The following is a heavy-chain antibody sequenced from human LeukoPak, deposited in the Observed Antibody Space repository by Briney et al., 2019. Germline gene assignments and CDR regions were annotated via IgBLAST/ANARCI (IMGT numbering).Heavy chain of an antibody. D-gene: IGHD4-17*01. CDR3: ARGGTTVTPGLLWFDP. CDR1: GGSISSHY. CDR2: IYYSGST. J-gene: IGHJ5*02. Sequence: SETLSLTCSVSGGSISSHYWSWIRQPPGKGLEWIGYIYYSGSTEYNPSLKSRVTISVDTSKNQFSLKLSSVTAADTAVYYCARGGTTVTPGLLWFDPWGQGTLVTVSS. V-gene: IGHV4-59*11.